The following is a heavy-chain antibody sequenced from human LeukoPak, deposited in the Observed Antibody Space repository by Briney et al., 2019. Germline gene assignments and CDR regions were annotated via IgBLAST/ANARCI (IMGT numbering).Heavy chain of an antibody. CDR3: AKTTAMVAYYFDY. CDR1: GFTFSSYA. J-gene: IGHJ4*02. Sequence: GGSLRLSCAASGFTFSSYAMSWVRQSPRKGLEWVSAISDSTDNTYYADSVKGRFTISRDNSKNTLYLQMNSLRAEDTAVYYCAKTTAMVAYYFDYWGQGTLVTVSS. CDR2: ISDSTDNT. D-gene: IGHD5-18*01. V-gene: IGHV3-23*01.